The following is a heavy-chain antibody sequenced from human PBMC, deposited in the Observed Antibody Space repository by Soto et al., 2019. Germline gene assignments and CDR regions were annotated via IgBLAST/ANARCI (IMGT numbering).Heavy chain of an antibody. Sequence: LRLSCGASGITFSRCLMSWVRQAPGKGLEWVASISQDGTDTDYVDSVKGRFAISRDNPKNSLYLQMNSLRADDTAVYFCARLVVVAPVANAWGQGTLVTVSS. D-gene: IGHD2-2*01. J-gene: IGHJ5*02. V-gene: IGHV3-7*01. CDR1: GITFSRCL. CDR3: ARLVVVAPVANA. CDR2: ISQDGTDT.